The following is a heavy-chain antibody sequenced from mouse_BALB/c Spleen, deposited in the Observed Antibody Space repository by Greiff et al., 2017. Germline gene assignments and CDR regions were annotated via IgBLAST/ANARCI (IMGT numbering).Heavy chain of an antibody. CDR2: ISSGSSTI. CDR3: ARGELLSD. J-gene: IGHJ2*01. V-gene: IGHV5-17*02. CDR1: GFTFSSFG. Sequence: EVMLVESGGGLVQPGGSRKLSCAASGFTFSSFGMHWVRQAPEKGLEWVAYISSGSSTIYYADTVKGRFTISRDNPKNTLFLQMTRLRSEDTAMYYCARGELLSDWGQGTTLTVAS. D-gene: IGHD2-1*01.